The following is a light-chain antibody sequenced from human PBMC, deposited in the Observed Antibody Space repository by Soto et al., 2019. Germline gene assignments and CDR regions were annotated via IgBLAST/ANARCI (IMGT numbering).Light chain of an antibody. V-gene: IGKV3-15*01. CDR1: QSVSDN. CDR3: QQYNDWPIT. CDR2: SAY. Sequence: EIIMTQSPATLSVSPGERVTLSCRASQSVSDNVAWYQQRPGQSPRLLMHSAYARAAGLPARFSGSGSGTEFSLSIPSLQSEDFAVYFCQQYNDWPITFGQGTRLEIK. J-gene: IGKJ5*01.